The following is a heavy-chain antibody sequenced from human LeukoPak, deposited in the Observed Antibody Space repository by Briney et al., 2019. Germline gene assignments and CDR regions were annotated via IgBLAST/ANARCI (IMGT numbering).Heavy chain of an antibody. CDR3: ARAVIYDISGYYAYYFDY. CDR2: IYSGGST. V-gene: IGHV3-66*01. CDR1: GFTVSSNY. Sequence: GGSLRLSCAASGFTVSSNYMSWVRQAPGKGLEWVSVIYSGGSTYYADSGKGRFTISRDNSKNMVYLQMNNLRAEDTAVYYCARAVIYDISGYYAYYFDYWGQGTLVTVSS. J-gene: IGHJ4*02. D-gene: IGHD3-22*01.